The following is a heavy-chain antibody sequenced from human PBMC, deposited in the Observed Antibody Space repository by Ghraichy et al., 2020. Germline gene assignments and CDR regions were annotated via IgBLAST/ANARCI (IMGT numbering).Heavy chain of an antibody. CDR1: GFTFSSYE. CDR2: ISSSGSTI. J-gene: IGHJ6*02. Sequence: LNISCAASGFTFSSYEMNWVRQAPGKGLEWVSYISSSGSTIYYADSVKGRFTISRDNAKNSLYLQMNSLRAEDTAVYYCARGGYYDSSGYYRYYYGMDVWGQGTTVTVSS. D-gene: IGHD3-22*01. V-gene: IGHV3-48*03. CDR3: ARGGYYDSSGYYRYYYGMDV.